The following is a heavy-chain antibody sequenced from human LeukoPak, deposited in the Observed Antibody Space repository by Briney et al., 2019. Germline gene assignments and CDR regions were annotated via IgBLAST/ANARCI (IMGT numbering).Heavy chain of an antibody. V-gene: IGHV3-30-3*01. CDR3: ARGHYGDYSGMDV. J-gene: IGHJ6*02. CDR2: ISYDGSNK. CDR1: GFTFSSYA. Sequence: GGSLRPSCAASGFTFSSYAMHWVRQAPGKGLEWVAVISYDGSNKYYADSVKGRFTISRDNSKNTLYLQMNSLRAEDTAVYYCARGHYGDYSGMDVWGQGTTVTVSS. D-gene: IGHD4-17*01.